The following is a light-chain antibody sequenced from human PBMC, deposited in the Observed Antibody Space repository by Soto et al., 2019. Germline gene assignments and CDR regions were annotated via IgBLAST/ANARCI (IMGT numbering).Light chain of an antibody. V-gene: IGLV2-14*01. CDR1: SSDAGGYNY. CDR2: DVS. J-gene: IGLJ1*01. Sequence: QSVLTQPASVSGSPGQSITISCTGTSSDAGGYNYVSWYQQHPGKAPKLMIYDVSNRPSGVSNRFSGSKSGNTASLTISGLQAEDEADYYCSSYTSSFYVFGTGTKVTVL. CDR3: SSYTSSFYV.